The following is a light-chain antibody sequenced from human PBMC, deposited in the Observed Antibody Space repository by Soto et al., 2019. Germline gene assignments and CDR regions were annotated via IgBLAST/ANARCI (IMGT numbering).Light chain of an antibody. V-gene: IGKV3-20*01. CDR2: VAS. CDR1: QSVSSSY. J-gene: IGKJ4*01. CDR3: QQFGSSVLT. Sequence: ETVLTQSPGTLSLSPGERATLSCRASQSVSSSYLAWYQQKPGQAPRLLMYVASTRATGIPDRFSGSGSGTDFTLTISRLEPEDFAVYYCQQFGSSVLTFGGGTKVEIK.